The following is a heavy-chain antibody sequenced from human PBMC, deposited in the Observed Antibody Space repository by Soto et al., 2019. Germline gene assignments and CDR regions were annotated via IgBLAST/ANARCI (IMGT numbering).Heavy chain of an antibody. D-gene: IGHD5-12*01. V-gene: IGHV4-39*01. Sequence: SETLSLTCTVSGGSISSSSYYWGRIRQPPGKGLEWIGSAYYSGSTYYNPSLKSRVTISVDMSKNQFSLKLSSVTAADTAVYYCARALGIVATMDYYYMDVWGKGTTVTVSS. J-gene: IGHJ6*03. CDR3: ARALGIVATMDYYYMDV. CDR1: GGSISSSSYY. CDR2: AYYSGST.